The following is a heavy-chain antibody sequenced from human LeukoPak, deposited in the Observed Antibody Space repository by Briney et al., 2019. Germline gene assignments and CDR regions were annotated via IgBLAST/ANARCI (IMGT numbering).Heavy chain of an antibody. CDR1: GVSFSGYY. CDR2: INHSGST. D-gene: IGHD2-2*01. J-gene: IGHJ4*02. Sequence: SETLSLTCAVYGVSFSGYYWSWIRQPPGKGLEWIGEINHSGSTNYNPSLKSRVTISVDTSKNQFSLKLSSVTAADTAVYYCADLYRSSTSCYVDYWGQGTLVTVSS. V-gene: IGHV4-34*01. CDR3: ADLYRSSTSCYVDY.